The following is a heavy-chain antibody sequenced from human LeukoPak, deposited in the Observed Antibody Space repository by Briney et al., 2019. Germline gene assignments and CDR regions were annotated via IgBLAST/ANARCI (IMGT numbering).Heavy chain of an antibody. CDR1: GFTFSSYG. CDR3: AKDGAAATTADY. J-gene: IGHJ4*02. Sequence: GRSLRLSCAASGFTFSSYGMHWVRQAPGKGLEWVAVISYDGSNKYYADSVKGRFTISRDNSKNTLYLQMNSLRAGDTAVYYCAKDGAAATTADYWGQGTLVTVSS. D-gene: IGHD6-13*01. V-gene: IGHV3-30*18. CDR2: ISYDGSNK.